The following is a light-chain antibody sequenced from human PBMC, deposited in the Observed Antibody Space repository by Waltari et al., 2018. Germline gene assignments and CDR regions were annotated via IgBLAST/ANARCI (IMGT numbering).Light chain of an antibody. Sequence: EILLTQSPGTLSLSAVDRATLSCRAIQRIYSNYLAWYQQKRGQAPRLLIFDVSSRATGIPDRFSGSGSGTDFTLTISRLEPEDFAIYYCQQYHSTPVTFGQGTTVEIK. CDR2: DVS. CDR1: QRIYSNY. CDR3: QQYHSTPVT. V-gene: IGKV3-20*01. J-gene: IGKJ1*01.